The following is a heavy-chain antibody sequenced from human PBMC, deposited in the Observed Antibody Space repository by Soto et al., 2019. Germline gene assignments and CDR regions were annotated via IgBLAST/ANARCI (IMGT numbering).Heavy chain of an antibody. D-gene: IGHD2-2*01. CDR1: GFTFSSYA. V-gene: IGHV3-23*01. CDR2: ISGSGGST. J-gene: IGHJ6*03. Sequence: GGSLRLSCAASGFTFSSYAMSWVRQAPGKGLEWVSAISGSGGSTYYADSVKGRFTISRDNSKNTLYLQMNSLRAEDTAVYYCGYCSSTNHYYYYYMDVWGKGTTVTVSS. CDR3: GYCSSTNHYYYYYMDV.